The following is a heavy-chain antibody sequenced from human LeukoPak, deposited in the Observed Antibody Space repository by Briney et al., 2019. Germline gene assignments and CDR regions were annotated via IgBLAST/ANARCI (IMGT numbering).Heavy chain of an antibody. Sequence: PGGSLRLSCAASGFTFSSYAMSWVRQAPGKGLEWVSAISGSGGSTYYADSAKGRFTISRDNSKNTLYLQMNSLRAEDTAVYYCAKDFHFINKLLWFGELLYKGDWFDPWGQGTLVTVSS. CDR2: ISGSGGST. D-gene: IGHD3-10*01. V-gene: IGHV3-23*01. CDR3: AKDFHFINKLLWFGELLYKGDWFDP. CDR1: GFTFSSYA. J-gene: IGHJ5*02.